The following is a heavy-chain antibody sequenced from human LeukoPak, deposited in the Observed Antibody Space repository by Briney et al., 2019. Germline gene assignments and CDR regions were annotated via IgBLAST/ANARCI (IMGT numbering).Heavy chain of an antibody. D-gene: IGHD2-2*01. CDR3: ARDVRYHFDAFDI. Sequence: SETLSLTCTVSGGSISSSSYYWGWIRQPPGKGLEWIGSIYYSGSTYYNPSLKSRVTISVDTSKNQFSLKLSSVTAADTAVYYCARDVRYHFDAFDIWGQGTMVTVSS. CDR1: GGSISSSSYY. J-gene: IGHJ3*02. CDR2: IYYSGST. V-gene: IGHV4-39*07.